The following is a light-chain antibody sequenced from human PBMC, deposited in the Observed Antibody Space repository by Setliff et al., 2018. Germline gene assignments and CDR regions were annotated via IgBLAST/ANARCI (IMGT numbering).Light chain of an antibody. CDR3: HPVV. CDR2: NVN. J-gene: IGLJ2*01. V-gene: IGLV2-18*01. CDR1: SGDFGTYDY. Sequence: QSALVQPPSVSGSPGHSVAVSCTGTSGDFGTYDYVSRYYHYPGTVPKPFMYNVNTQPSGVPDCFSGSKSGSTASMTISRLQAEDGADFQCHPVVFGGGTNLTVL.